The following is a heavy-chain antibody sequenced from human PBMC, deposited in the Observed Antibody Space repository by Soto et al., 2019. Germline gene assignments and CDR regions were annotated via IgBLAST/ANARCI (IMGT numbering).Heavy chain of an antibody. CDR2: INAGNGNT. Sequence: ASVKVSCKASGYTFNKYAMQWVRQAPGQRLEWMGWINAGNGNTKYSQKFQGRVTITRDTSASTAYMELSSLRSEDTAVYYCARDFKRYSSPPGPLEYWGLGTLVTVS. V-gene: IGHV1-3*01. D-gene: IGHD6-13*01. J-gene: IGHJ4*02. CDR3: ARDFKRYSSPPGPLEY. CDR1: GYTFNKYA.